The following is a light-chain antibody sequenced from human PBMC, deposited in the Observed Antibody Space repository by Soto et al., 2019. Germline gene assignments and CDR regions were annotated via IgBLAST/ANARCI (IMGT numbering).Light chain of an antibody. V-gene: IGKV2-30*02. Sequence: DIVLTQTPLSSPVTLGQPASISCTSSQSLVHSDGNTSLNWFQQRPGQSPRRLIYKVSNRDSGVPDRFSGSGSGTDFTLKISRVEAEDVGVYYCMQGTHWPPITFGQGTRLEIK. CDR3: MQGTHWPPIT. J-gene: IGKJ5*01. CDR1: QSLVHSDGNTS. CDR2: KVS.